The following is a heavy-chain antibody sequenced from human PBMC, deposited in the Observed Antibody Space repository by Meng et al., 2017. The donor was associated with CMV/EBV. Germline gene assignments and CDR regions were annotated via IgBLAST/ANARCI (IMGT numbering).Heavy chain of an antibody. CDR3: ARGEVYCSSTSCYTYFDY. J-gene: IGHJ4*02. CDR1: GFTFSSYA. D-gene: IGHD2-2*02. V-gene: IGHV3-48*04. CDR2: ISSSGSTI. Sequence: GESLKISCAASGFTFSSYAMHWVRQAPGKGLEWVSYISSSGSTIYYADSVKGRFTISRDNAKNSLYLQMNSLRAEDTAVYYCARGEVYCSSTSCYTYFDYWGQGTLVTVSS.